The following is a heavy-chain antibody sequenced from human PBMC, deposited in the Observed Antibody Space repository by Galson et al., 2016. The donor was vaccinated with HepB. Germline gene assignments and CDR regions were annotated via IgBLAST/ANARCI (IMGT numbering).Heavy chain of an antibody. Sequence: SVKVSCKASGYTFTDYFIHWVRQAPGQGLEWMGWINPSSGATKYAQKFQGRVTMTRDTSISTAYMEVSRLTSDDTAVYYCATNLLVRGVQNWFDPWGQGTLVTVSS. CDR3: ATNLLVRGVQNWFDP. D-gene: IGHD3-10*01. V-gene: IGHV1-2*02. CDR2: INPSSGAT. CDR1: GYTFTDYF. J-gene: IGHJ5*02.